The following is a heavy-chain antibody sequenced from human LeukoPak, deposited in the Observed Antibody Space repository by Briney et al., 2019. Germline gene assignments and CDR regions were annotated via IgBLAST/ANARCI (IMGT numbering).Heavy chain of an antibody. J-gene: IGHJ4*02. Sequence: GGSLRLSCAASGFTFSTYWMSWVRQAPGKGLEWVANIKQDGSEKYYVDSVKGRFTISRDNAKNSVYLQMNSLRGEDTAVYYCARGHYYFDYWGQRTLVTVSS. CDR3: ARGHYYFDY. V-gene: IGHV3-7*04. CDR1: GFTFSTYW. CDR2: IKQDGSEK.